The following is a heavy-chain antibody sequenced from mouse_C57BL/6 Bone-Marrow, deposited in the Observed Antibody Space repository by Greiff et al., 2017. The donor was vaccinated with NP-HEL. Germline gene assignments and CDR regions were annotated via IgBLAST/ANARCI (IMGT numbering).Heavy chain of an antibody. CDR1: GYAFTNYL. CDR3: ARWLLREDY. J-gene: IGHJ2*01. V-gene: IGHV1-54*01. Sequence: QVQLQQSGAELVRPGTSVKVSCKASGYAFTNYLIEWVKQRPGQGLEWIGVINPGSGGTNYNEKFKGKATLTADKSSSTAYMQLSSLTSEDSAVYFCARWLLREDYRGQGTTLTVSS. D-gene: IGHD2-3*01. CDR2: INPGSGGT.